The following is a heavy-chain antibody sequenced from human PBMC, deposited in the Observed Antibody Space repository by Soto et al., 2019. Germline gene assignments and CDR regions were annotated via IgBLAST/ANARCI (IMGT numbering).Heavy chain of an antibody. V-gene: IGHV4-59*01. Sequence: SETLSLTCTVSGGSISSYYWSWIRQPPGKGLEWIGYTYYSGSTNYNPSLKSRVTISVDTSKNQFSLKLSSVTAADTAVYYCARGSSTSCYHYWGQGTLVTVSS. CDR3: ARGSSTSCYHY. CDR2: TYYSGST. J-gene: IGHJ4*02. D-gene: IGHD2-2*01. CDR1: GGSISSYY.